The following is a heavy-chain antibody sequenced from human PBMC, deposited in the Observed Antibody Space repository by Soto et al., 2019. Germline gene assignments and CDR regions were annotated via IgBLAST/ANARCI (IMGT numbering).Heavy chain of an antibody. CDR3: VRERRGLGIGFDH. CDR2: FFTGGST. Sequence: SLRLSCAAAGFNVSDNYMGWVRQAPGKGLEWVSSFFTGGSTDYADSVKGRFTISRDDSKNTVYLQTNSLRAEDTAVYFCVRERRGLGIGFDHWGQGTLVTVSS. J-gene: IGHJ4*02. V-gene: IGHV3-53*01. CDR1: GFNVSDNY. D-gene: IGHD6-19*01.